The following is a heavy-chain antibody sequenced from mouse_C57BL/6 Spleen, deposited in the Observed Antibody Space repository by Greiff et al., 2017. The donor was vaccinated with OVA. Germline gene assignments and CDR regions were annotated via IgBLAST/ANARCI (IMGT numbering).Heavy chain of an antibody. CDR1: GFNIKDYY. CDR2: IDPEDGDT. J-gene: IGHJ3*01. Sequence: EVQLQQSGAELVRPGASVKLSCTASGFNIKDYYMHWVKQRPEQGLEWIGRIDPEDGDTEYAPKFQGKATMTADTSSNTAYLQLSRLTSEDTAVYYCTTYPFSNYGAWFAYWGQGTLVTVSA. CDR3: TTYPFSNYGAWFAY. D-gene: IGHD2-5*01. V-gene: IGHV14-1*01.